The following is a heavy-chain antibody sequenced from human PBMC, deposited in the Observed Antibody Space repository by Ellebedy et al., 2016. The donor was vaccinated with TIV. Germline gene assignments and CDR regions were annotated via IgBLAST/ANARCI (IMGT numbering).Heavy chain of an antibody. V-gene: IGHV3-74*01. Sequence: GESLKISCAASGFTLRSHWMHWVRQAPGKGLLWVSSIDSDGYTTRYADSVQGRFTISRDNARNTLYLQTNSLRVEDTAVYYCAIEVVASSKGGAFDVWGQGTMVTVSP. D-gene: IGHD2-15*01. J-gene: IGHJ3*01. CDR2: IDSDGYTT. CDR3: AIEVVASSKGGAFDV. CDR1: GFTLRSHW.